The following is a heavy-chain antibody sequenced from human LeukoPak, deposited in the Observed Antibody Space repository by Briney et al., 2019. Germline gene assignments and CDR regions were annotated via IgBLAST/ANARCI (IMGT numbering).Heavy chain of an antibody. Sequence: SETLSLTCTVSGDSISTGYYWGWIRQPPGKGLEWIGSLYHVSGSTYYNPSLKSRVTISVDTSKNQFSLKLNSVTASDAAVYYCAREVDTAMVDYWGQGTLVTVSS. D-gene: IGHD5-18*01. CDR2: LYHVSGST. V-gene: IGHV4-38-2*02. CDR3: AREVDTAMVDY. J-gene: IGHJ4*02. CDR1: GDSISTGYY.